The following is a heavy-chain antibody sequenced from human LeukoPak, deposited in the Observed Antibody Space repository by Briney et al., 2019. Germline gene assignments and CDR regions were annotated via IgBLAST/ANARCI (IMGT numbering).Heavy chain of an antibody. D-gene: IGHD4-17*01. J-gene: IGHJ5*02. CDR3: VRSYDDFPLGWYDL. V-gene: IGHV3-64D*06. Sequence: GGSLRLSCSASGTAFRTYAMHWVGQPPGKGLYYVSAISINGGSTYYADSVRGRFTISRDNSKDTLYLQMSSLRPDDTAVYYCVRSYDDFPLGWYDLWGQGTLVTVSS. CDR2: ISINGGST. CDR1: GTAFRTYA.